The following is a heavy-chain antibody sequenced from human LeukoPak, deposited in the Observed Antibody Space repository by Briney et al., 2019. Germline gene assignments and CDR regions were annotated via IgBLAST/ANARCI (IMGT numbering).Heavy chain of an antibody. V-gene: IGHV4-59*08. CDR1: GGSISSYY. CDR3: ARRLLNYGMDV. Sequence: SETLSLTWTVSGGSISSYYWTWIRQPPGKGLEWIGYIYYSGSTDYNPSLESRVTISVDTSKNQFSLKLSSVTAADTAVYFCARRLLNYGMDVWGQGTTVTVSS. J-gene: IGHJ6*02. CDR2: IYYSGST.